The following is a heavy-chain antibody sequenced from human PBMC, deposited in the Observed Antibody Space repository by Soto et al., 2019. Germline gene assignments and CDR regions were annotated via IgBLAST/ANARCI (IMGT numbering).Heavy chain of an antibody. CDR2: ISGSGGST. D-gene: IGHD1-26*01. Sequence: SLRLSCAASGFTFSSYAMSWVRQAPGKGLEWVSAISGSGGSTYYADSVKGRFTISRDNSKNTLYLQMNSLRAEDTAVYYCAKSGSYSYYYGMDVWGQGTTVTVSS. J-gene: IGHJ6*02. CDR3: AKSGSYSYYYGMDV. CDR1: GFTFSSYA. V-gene: IGHV3-23*01.